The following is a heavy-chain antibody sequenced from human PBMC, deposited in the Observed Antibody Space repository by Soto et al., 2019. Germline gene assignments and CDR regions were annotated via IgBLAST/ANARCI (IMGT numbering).Heavy chain of an antibody. V-gene: IGHV3-53*01. D-gene: IGHD3-22*01. CDR3: ATRPLLPGAP. Sequence: EVQLVESGGGLIQPGGSLRLSCAASGFTFSSNDMNWVRQAPGKGLEWVSLIYSSGSTYYEDSVKGRFTISRDNSKNTLYLQMSSLRAEDTAVYYCATRPLLPGAPWGQGTMVTVSS. CDR1: GFTFSSND. CDR2: IYSSGST. J-gene: IGHJ3*01.